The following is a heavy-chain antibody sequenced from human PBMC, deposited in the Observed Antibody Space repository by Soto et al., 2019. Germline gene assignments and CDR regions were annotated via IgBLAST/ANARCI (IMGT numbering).Heavy chain of an antibody. CDR2: ISSNGGST. D-gene: IGHD6-19*01. J-gene: IGHJ4*02. CDR3: VKKRIAVAGTGDLYYFDY. Sequence: TGGSLRLSCSASGFTFSSYAMHWVRQAPGKGLEYVSAISSNGGSTYYADSVKGRFTISRDNSKNTLYLQMSSLRAEDTAVYYCVKKRIAVAGTGDLYYFDYWGQGTLVTVSS. CDR1: GFTFSSYA. V-gene: IGHV3-64D*06.